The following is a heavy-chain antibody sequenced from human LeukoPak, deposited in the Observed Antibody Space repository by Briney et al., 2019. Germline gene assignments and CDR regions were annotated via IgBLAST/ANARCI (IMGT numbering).Heavy chain of an antibody. D-gene: IGHD6-19*01. V-gene: IGHV4-31*03. J-gene: IGHJ4*02. Sequence: SQTLSLTCTVSGGSISSGGYYWSWIRQHPGKGLEWIGYIYYSGSTYYNPSLKSRVTISVDTSKSQFSLKLSSVTAADTAVYYCARTSIAVAGVDYWGQGTLVTVSS. CDR1: GGSISSGGYY. CDR2: IYYSGST. CDR3: ARTSIAVAGVDY.